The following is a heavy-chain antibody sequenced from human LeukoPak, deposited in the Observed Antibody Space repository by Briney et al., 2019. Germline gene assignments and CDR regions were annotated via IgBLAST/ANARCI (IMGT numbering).Heavy chain of an antibody. CDR1: GITFTIAG. D-gene: IGHD3-16*02. Sequence: GGSLRLSCAASGITFTIAGMHWVRQVPGKGLEWVAVISSDGRNIYYADSAKGRFIISRDTSRNILFLQMNGLRADDTAIYYCAKDKGNRYFDYWGQGTLVTISS. J-gene: IGHJ4*02. V-gene: IGHV3-30*18. CDR2: ISSDGRNI. CDR3: AKDKGNRYFDY.